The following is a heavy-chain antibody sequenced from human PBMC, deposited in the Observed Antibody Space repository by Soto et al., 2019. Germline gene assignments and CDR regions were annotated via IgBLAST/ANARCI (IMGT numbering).Heavy chain of an antibody. J-gene: IGHJ6*03. CDR2: IWYDGSNK. CDR1: GFTFDIYG. CDR3: ASSVAAGPGVYYYYYMDV. V-gene: IGHV3-33*01. D-gene: IGHD6-19*01. Sequence: GESLKISCATSGFTFDIYGMNWVRQAPGIGLEWVAVIWYDGSNKYYADSVKGRFTISRDNSKNTLFLQMNSLRADDTAVYYCASSVAAGPGVYYYYYMDVWGKGTTVTVSS.